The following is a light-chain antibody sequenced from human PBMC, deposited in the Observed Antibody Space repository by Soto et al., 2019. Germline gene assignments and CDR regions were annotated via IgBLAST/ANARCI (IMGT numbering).Light chain of an antibody. V-gene: IGKV1-5*01. CDR1: QDVTTW. Sequence: DIQMTQSPSSLSASVGDRVTITCRASQDVTTWLAWYQQKPGKAPNLLIYNASSLERGVPSRFSAGGSGTEFTLTISSLQPNDSSTYYCQQYYNFGTSGQGTKVEI. J-gene: IGKJ1*01. CDR2: NAS. CDR3: QQYYNFGT.